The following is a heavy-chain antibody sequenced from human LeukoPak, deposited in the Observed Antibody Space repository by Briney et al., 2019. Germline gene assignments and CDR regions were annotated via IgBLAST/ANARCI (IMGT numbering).Heavy chain of an antibody. CDR2: INPNSGGT. Sequence: ASVKVSCKASGYIFTGYYMHWVRQAPGQGLEWMGWINPNSGGTNYAQKFQGRVTMTRDTSISTAYMERSRLRSDDTAVYYCLAVAGPYYYYYMDVWGKGTTVTISS. V-gene: IGHV1-2*02. CDR3: LAVAGPYYYYYMDV. CDR1: GYIFTGYY. D-gene: IGHD6-19*01. J-gene: IGHJ6*03.